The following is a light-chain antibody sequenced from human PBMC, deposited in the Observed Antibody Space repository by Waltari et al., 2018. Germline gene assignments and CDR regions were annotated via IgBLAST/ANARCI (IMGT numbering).Light chain of an antibody. CDR3: CSYAGGRTWV. Sequence: QSALTQPASVSGSPGQSITTSCTGTSSDVGTYNLVSWYQQHPGKAPKLLIYEGSKRSSGVSDRFSGSRSGNTASLTISGLQADDEGYYYCCSYAGGRTWVFGGGTKLTVL. J-gene: IGLJ3*02. CDR2: EGS. CDR1: SSDVGTYNL. V-gene: IGLV2-23*01.